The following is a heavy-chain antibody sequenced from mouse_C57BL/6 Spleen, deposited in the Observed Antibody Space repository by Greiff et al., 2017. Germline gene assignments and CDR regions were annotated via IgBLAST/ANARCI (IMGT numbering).Heavy chain of an antibody. D-gene: IGHD2-4*01. CDR2: IWSGEST. J-gene: IGHJ3*01. CDR1: GFSLTSYG. V-gene: IGHV2-2*01. CDR3: ASYDYDGAY. Sequence: VQLQESGPGLVQPSQSLSITCTVSGFSLTSYGVHWVRQSPGKGLEWLGVIWSGESTDYNAAFISRLSISKDNSKSQVFFKMNSLQADDTAIYYCASYDYDGAYWGQGTLVTVSA.